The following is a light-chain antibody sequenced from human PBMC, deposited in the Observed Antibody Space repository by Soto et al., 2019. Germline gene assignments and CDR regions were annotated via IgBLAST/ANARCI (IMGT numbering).Light chain of an antibody. J-gene: IGKJ5*01. CDR3: QKYGGSPST. CDR1: QSVTRNY. CDR2: GAS. Sequence: GLTQSPGTLSLSPGERATVSCRASQSVTRNYLAWYQHKSGQAPRLLIYGASSRATGIPDRFSGTGSGTDFTLTISRLEPEDFAVYYCQKYGGSPSTFGQGTRLEIK. V-gene: IGKV3-20*01.